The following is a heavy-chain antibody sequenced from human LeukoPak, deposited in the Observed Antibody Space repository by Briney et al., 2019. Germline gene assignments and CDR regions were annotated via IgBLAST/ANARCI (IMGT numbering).Heavy chain of an antibody. V-gene: IGHV4-34*01. CDR3: ARRSYYGSGSYYKRGWFDP. Sequence: PSETLSLTCAVYGGSFSGYYWSWIRQPPGKGLEWIGEINHSGSTNYNPSLKSRVTISVDTSKNQFSLKLSSVTAADTAVYYCARRSYYGSGSYYKRGWFDPWGQGTLVTVSS. J-gene: IGHJ5*02. D-gene: IGHD3-10*01. CDR1: GGSFSGYY. CDR2: INHSGST.